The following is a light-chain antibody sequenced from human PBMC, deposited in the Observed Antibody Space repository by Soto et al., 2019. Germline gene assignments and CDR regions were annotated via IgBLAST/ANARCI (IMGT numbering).Light chain of an antibody. J-gene: IGLJ2*01. CDR1: SSDVGAYNY. CDR3: SSYTSSNTVL. Sequence: QSALTQPASVSGSPGQSITFSCTGTSSDVGAYNYVSWFQQHPGKAPKLMIYDVSDRPSGVSNRFSGSKSGNTASLTISGLQTEDEAYYYCSSYTSSNTVLFGGGTKLTVL. V-gene: IGLV2-14*01. CDR2: DVS.